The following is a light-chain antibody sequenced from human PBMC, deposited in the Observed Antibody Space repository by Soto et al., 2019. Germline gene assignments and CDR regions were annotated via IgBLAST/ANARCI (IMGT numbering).Light chain of an antibody. V-gene: IGLV3-21*04. Sequence: SYELTQPPSLSVAPGETARITCGGNNIGSNSVHWYQLKPGQAPVLVIFYDSDRPSGIPERFSGSNSGNTATLTISRVEAGDEADYYCQVWDSSSDHVVFGGGTKLTVL. CDR1: NIGSNS. J-gene: IGLJ2*01. CDR3: QVWDSSSDHVV. CDR2: YDS.